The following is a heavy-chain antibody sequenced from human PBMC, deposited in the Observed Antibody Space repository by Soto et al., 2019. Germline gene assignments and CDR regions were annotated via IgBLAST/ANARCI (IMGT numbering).Heavy chain of an antibody. V-gene: IGHV3-21*04. CDR2: ISGSGKDT. J-gene: IGHJ6*02. Sequence: GGSLRLSCATSGFTFSNYRMNWVREAPGKGLEWVASISGSGKDTFYRDSVKGRFTISRDNAESSLVLQMNSLTVNDTAVYHCARVHLVRTSSYYCGMDVWGPGTTVTVSS. D-gene: IGHD6-6*01. CDR1: GFTFSNYR. CDR3: ARVHLVRTSSYYCGMDV.